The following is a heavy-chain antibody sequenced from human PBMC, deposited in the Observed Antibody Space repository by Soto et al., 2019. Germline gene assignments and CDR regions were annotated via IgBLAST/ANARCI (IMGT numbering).Heavy chain of an antibody. V-gene: IGHV4-30-2*01. Sequence: QLQLQESGSGLVKPSQTLSLTCAVSGGSISSGGYSWSWIRQPPGKGLEWIGYIYHSGSTYYNPSLKSRGTRSVDRSKNQFSLKLSSVTAADTAVYYCARAGRKYYFDYWGQGTLVTVSS. J-gene: IGHJ4*02. CDR2: IYHSGST. CDR3: ARAGRKYYFDY. D-gene: IGHD1-26*01. CDR1: GGSISSGGYS.